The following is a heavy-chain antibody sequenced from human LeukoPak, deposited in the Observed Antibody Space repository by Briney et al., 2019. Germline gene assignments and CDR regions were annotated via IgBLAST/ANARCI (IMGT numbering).Heavy chain of an antibody. CDR2: IYLDDSET. J-gene: IGHJ5*02. CDR1: GDNFNNYW. V-gene: IGHV5-51*01. D-gene: IGHD3-10*01. Sequence: AGESLKISCKGGGDNFNNYWIVWVRQMPGKGLEWMGVIYLDDSETKYSPSFQGQFTISDDKSISTAYLQWSSLKASDTAMYYCARHMDGSGSYPWFDPWGQGTLVTVSS. CDR3: ARHMDGSGSYPWFDP.